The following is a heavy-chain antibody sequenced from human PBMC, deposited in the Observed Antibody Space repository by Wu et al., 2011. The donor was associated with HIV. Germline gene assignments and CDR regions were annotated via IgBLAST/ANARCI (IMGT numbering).Heavy chain of an antibody. D-gene: IGHD3-3*01. Sequence: QVQVVQSGAEVKKPGASVKVSCKASGYTFTRYDINWVRQATGQGLEWMGWMNPNSGNTGYAQKFQGRVTMTRNTSTNTAYMELSSPRSEDTALYYCAREVRFLEGENYHYMDVWGQRDHGHRLL. J-gene: IGHJ6*03. CDR1: GYTFTRYD. CDR3: AREVRFLEGENYHYMDV. CDR2: MNPNSGNT. V-gene: IGHV1-8*01.